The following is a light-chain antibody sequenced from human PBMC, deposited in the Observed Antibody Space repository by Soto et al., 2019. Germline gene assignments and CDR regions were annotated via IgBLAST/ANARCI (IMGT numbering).Light chain of an antibody. V-gene: IGKV1-17*01. CDR1: QDIRND. Sequence: DIQMTQSPSSLSASVGDRVTITCRASQDIRNDLGWYQQKAGKAPRRLIYGASSLQGRVPSRFSGSGSGTEFTLTISSLQPEDFATYYCLQHNSYPLTFGGGTKVDIK. J-gene: IGKJ4*01. CDR3: LQHNSYPLT. CDR2: GAS.